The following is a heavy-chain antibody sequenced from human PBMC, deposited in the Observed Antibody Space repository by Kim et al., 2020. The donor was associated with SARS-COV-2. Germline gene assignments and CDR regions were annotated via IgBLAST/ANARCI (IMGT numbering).Heavy chain of an antibody. CDR2: ISYDGSNK. V-gene: IGHV3-30*18. CDR3: AKDSLWFGSRRTQPKGLGLFDP. CDR1: GFTFSSYG. D-gene: IGHD3-10*01. J-gene: IGHJ5*02. Sequence: GGSLRLSCAASGFTFSSYGMHWVRQAPGKGLEWVAVISYDGSNKYYADSVKGRFTISRDNSKNTLYLQMNSLRAEDTAVYYCAKDSLWFGSRRTQPKGLGLFDPWGQGTLVTVSS.